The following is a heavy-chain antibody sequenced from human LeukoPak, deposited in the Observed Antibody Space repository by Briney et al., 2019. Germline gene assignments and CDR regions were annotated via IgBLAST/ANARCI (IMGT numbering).Heavy chain of an antibody. V-gene: IGHV1-69*05. J-gene: IGHJ4*02. CDR2: IIPIFGSA. CDR1: GGTFSSYS. CDR3: ARAPYTGGNSAYFDY. D-gene: IGHD4-23*01. Sequence: GASVKVSCKASGGTFSSYSVSWVRQAPGQGLEWMGGIIPIFGSAKYAQKFQGRVTITTDESTSTVYMELSSLRSEDTAVYYCARAPYTGGNSAYFDYWGQGTLVTVSS.